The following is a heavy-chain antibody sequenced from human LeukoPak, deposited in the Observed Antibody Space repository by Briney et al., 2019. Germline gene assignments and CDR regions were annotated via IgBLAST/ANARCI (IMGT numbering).Heavy chain of an antibody. D-gene: IGHD1-26*01. J-gene: IGHJ6*02. V-gene: IGHV4-39*07. CDR3: ARVGLVDYYYYAMDV. CDR1: GGSISSSSYY. CDR2: IYYSGST. Sequence: SETLSLTCTVSGGSISSSSYYWGWIRQPPGKGLEWIGSIYYSGSTYYNPSLKSGVTISVDTSKNQFSLKLRSVTAADTAVYYCARVGLVDYYYYAMDVWGQGTTVTVSS.